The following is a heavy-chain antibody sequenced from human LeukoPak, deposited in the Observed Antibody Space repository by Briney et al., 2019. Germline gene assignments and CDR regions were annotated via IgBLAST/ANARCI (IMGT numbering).Heavy chain of an antibody. V-gene: IGHV3-74*01. CDR2: INSDGNST. CDR3: ARDGQTTELDY. Sequence: PGGSLRLSCAASGFTFSSYGMSWVRQAPGKGLVWVSRINSDGNSTSYADSVKGRFTISRDNAKNTLYLQMNSLRAEDTAVYYCARDGQTTELDYWGQGTLVTVSS. CDR1: GFTFSSYG. J-gene: IGHJ4*02. D-gene: IGHD4-17*01.